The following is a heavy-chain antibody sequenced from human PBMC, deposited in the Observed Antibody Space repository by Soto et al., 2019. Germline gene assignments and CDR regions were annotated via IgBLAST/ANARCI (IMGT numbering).Heavy chain of an antibody. CDR2: IYYSGST. J-gene: IGHJ4*02. Sequence: QVQLQESGPGLVKPSETLSLTCTVSGGSVSSGSYYCSWIRQPPGKGLEWIGHIYYSGSTNYNPSLKSRVTMSLDTSKNQFSLKLSSVNAADTAVYYCARIKLDSSGWWFDYWGQGTLVTVSS. D-gene: IGHD6-19*01. CDR1: GGSVSSGSYY. V-gene: IGHV4-61*01. CDR3: ARIKLDSSGWWFDY.